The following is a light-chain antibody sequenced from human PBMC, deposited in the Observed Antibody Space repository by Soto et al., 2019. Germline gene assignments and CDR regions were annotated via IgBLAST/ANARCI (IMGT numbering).Light chain of an antibody. Sequence: DIQMTQSPSSLSASVGDRVTITCRASQSISSYLNWYQQKPGKAPKLLIYAGSSLESGVPSRFSGSGSGTDFTLTISSLQPEDFATYDCQQSYSTLTFGGGTKVEIK. V-gene: IGKV1-39*01. CDR3: QQSYSTLT. CDR2: AGS. CDR1: QSISSY. J-gene: IGKJ4*01.